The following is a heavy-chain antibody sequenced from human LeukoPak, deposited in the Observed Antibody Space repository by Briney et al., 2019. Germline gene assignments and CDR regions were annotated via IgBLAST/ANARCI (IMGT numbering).Heavy chain of an antibody. Sequence: PGGSLRLSCAASGFAFNTYAMTWVRQAPGKGLDWVSTMTGSGGGAYYAPSVKGRFTISRDNSRNTLYLQMNSLRAEDTAVYYCVRRNDDFWSDEVHFDPWGQGTLVTVSS. CDR1: GFAFNTYA. D-gene: IGHD3-3*01. J-gene: IGHJ5*02. CDR2: MTGSGGGA. CDR3: VRRNDDFWSDEVHFDP. V-gene: IGHV3-23*01.